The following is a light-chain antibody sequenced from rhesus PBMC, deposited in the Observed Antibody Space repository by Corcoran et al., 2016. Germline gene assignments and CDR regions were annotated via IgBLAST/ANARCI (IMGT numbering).Light chain of an antibody. J-gene: IGKJ4*01. Sequence: DIQMTQSPSSLSASVGDRVTITCRASENVNNYLHWYQQKPGKAPKLLISAASTLQSGVPSRSRGSGVGTDYTFTISSLQPEDVATYSCPHSYGTPLTFGGGTKVEIK. CDR1: ENVNNY. CDR2: AAS. V-gene: IGKV1-74*01. CDR3: PHSYGTPLT.